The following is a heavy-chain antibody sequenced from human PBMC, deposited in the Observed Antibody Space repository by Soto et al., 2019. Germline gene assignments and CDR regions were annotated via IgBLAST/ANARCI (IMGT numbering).Heavy chain of an antibody. J-gene: IGHJ3*01. Sequence: SETLSLTCAVSGDSISSSNWWSWVRQPPGKGLEWIGEVYHSGSTNYNPSLKSRVTISVDKTKNQLSLKLSSVTAADTALYYCARATRGGAFDFWGQGTMVTVSS. CDR2: VYHSGST. CDR1: GDSISSSNW. D-gene: IGHD3-10*01. V-gene: IGHV4-4*02. CDR3: ARATRGGAFDF.